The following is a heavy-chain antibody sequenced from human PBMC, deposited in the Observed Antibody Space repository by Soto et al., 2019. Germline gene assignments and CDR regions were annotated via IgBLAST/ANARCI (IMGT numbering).Heavy chain of an antibody. V-gene: IGHV4-4*07. CDR1: VGSIIHHY. CDR3: ARDGGYTGYEEGNPFDI. Sequence: SETLSLTCTVSVGSIIHHYWSWIRQPAGTRLEWIGRMYVTGTTNYNPSLKNRVSMSIDTSKNQFSLKLSSVTAADTAVYYCARDGGYTGYEEGNPFDIWGQGTMVTVSS. D-gene: IGHD5-12*01. CDR2: MYVTGTT. J-gene: IGHJ3*02.